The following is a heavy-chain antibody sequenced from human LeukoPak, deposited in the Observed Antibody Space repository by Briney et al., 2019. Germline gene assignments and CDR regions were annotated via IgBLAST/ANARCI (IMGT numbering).Heavy chain of an antibody. V-gene: IGHV4-34*01. CDR2: INHSGST. D-gene: IGHD2-2*01. J-gene: IGHJ6*04. Sequence: PSETLSLTCAVYGGSFSGYYWSWIRQPPGKGLEWIGEINHSGSTNYNPSLKSRGTISVDTSKNQFCLKLSSVTAADTAVYYCARLHCSSTSCYGPLYYYYGMDVWGKGTTVTVSS. CDR3: ARLHCSSTSCYGPLYYYYGMDV. CDR1: GGSFSGYY.